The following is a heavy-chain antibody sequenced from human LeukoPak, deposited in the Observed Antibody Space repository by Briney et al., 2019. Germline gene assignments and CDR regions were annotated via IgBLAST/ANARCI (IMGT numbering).Heavy chain of an antibody. CDR2: INHSGST. Sequence: PSETLSLTCAVYGGSFSGYYWSWIRQPPGKGLEWIGEINHSGSTNYNPSLKSRVTISVDTSKNQFSLKLSSVTAADTAVYYCVRGYSSSLFDYWGQGTLVTVSS. D-gene: IGHD6-6*01. CDR1: GGSFSGYY. CDR3: VRGYSSSLFDY. J-gene: IGHJ4*02. V-gene: IGHV4-34*01.